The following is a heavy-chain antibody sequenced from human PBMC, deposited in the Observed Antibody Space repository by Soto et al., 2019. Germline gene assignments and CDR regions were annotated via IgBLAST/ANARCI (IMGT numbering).Heavy chain of an antibody. CDR1: GGSISSSNHY. V-gene: IGHV4-39*01. CDR3: ARRELEPTNNDAFHI. D-gene: IGHD1-1*01. CDR2: IYYSGST. Sequence: SETLSLTCAVSGGSISSSNHYWDWIRQPPGKGPEWIGRIYYSGSTYYNPSLKSRVTISVDTSKNQFSLKLSSVTAADTAVYYCARRELEPTNNDAFHIWGQGTMVTVSS. J-gene: IGHJ3*02.